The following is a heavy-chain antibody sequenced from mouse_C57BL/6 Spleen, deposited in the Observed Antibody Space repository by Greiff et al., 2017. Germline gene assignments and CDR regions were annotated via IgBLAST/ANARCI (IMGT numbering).Heavy chain of an antibody. D-gene: IGHD4-1*01. Sequence: VQLQESGAELVRPGASVTLSCKASGYTFTDYEMHWVKQTPVHGLEWIGALDPETGGTAYNQKFKGKAILTADKSSSTAYMELRSLTSEDSAVYYCTRDNWDGCYFDYWGQGTTLTVSS. J-gene: IGHJ2*01. CDR1: GYTFTDYE. CDR2: LDPETGGT. V-gene: IGHV1-15*01. CDR3: TRDNWDGCYFDY.